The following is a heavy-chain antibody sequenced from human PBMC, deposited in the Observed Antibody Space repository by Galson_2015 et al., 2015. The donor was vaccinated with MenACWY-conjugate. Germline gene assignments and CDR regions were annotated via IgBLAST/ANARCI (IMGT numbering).Heavy chain of an antibody. J-gene: IGHJ4*02. D-gene: IGHD3-16*02. CDR3: VRRPSLWGTYRYSDY. Sequence: QSGAEVKKPGESLKISCKGSGYSFTTYWVGWVRQMPGKGLEWMAIIYPGDSDIRYSPSFQGQVTISADKSINTAYLQWSSLKASDSAMYYCVRRPSLWGTYRYSDYWGQGTLVTVSS. V-gene: IGHV5-51*01. CDR1: GYSFTTYW. CDR2: IYPGDSDI.